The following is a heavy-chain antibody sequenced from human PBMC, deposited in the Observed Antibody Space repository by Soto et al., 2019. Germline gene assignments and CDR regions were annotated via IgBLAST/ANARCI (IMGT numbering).Heavy chain of an antibody. D-gene: IGHD2-8*01. V-gene: IGHV1-18*01. CDR1: GYTFTRYG. Sequence: QGQLVQSGAEVKKPGASVKVSCKASGYTFTRYGISWVRQAPGQGLEWMGWISGYNGDTKYAQKFQGRVTMTVDTSTTTAYTERRRLTADDRAVYYCAKNGQPPYYYYGMDVWGQGTTVTVSS. CDR3: AKNGQPPYYYYGMDV. J-gene: IGHJ6*02. CDR2: ISGYNGDT.